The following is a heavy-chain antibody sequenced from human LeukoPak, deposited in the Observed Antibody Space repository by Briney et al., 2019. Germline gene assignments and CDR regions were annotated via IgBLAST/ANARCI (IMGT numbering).Heavy chain of an antibody. Sequence: GGTLRLSCADSGFPFSSHGMNWVRQAPGKGLEWVSGISPGGPTYYADSVKGRFTISRDDSKNTLYLQMRNLRADDTAVYYCAKDGAWLRFDDWGQGILVTVSS. D-gene: IGHD5-12*01. CDR2: ISPGGPT. J-gene: IGHJ4*02. V-gene: IGHV3-23*01. CDR1: GFPFSSHG. CDR3: AKDGAWLRFDD.